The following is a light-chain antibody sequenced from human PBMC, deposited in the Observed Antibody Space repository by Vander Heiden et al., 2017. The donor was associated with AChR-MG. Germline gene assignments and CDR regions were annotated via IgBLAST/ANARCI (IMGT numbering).Light chain of an antibody. CDR3: ASYTNTNEFYV. CDR2: DVS. CDR1: TGDFDGYNS. Sequence: ALTQPASVSGSPGHSVPISCTGSTGDFDGYNSVSWYQNYPGQAPKVIVYDVSIRPSGVADRLSGSKSGNTASLTISGLLAADEGDYYCASYTNTNEFYVFGSGTRVSVL. J-gene: IGLJ1*01. V-gene: IGLV2-14*03.